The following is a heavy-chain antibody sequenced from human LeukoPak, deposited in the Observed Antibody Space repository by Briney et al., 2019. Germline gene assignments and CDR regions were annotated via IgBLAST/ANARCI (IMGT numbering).Heavy chain of an antibody. CDR3: ARDVLQPGFPSDYYYGMDV. Sequence: SETLSLTCTVSGGSISSGGHSWSWIRQPPGKGLEWIGYIYHSGSWSTYYNPSLKSRVTISIDKSKNQFSLKLNSVTAADTAVYYCARDVLQPGFPSDYYYGMDVWGQGTTVTVSS. D-gene: IGHD5-18*01. CDR2: IYHSGSWST. J-gene: IGHJ6*02. CDR1: GGSISSGGHS. V-gene: IGHV4-30-2*01.